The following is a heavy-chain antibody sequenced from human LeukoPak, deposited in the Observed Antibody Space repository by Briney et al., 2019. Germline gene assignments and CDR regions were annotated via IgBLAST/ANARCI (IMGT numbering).Heavy chain of an antibody. D-gene: IGHD4-17*01. CDR3: ARVLYGANYYYYMDV. Sequence: GGSLRLSCAASGFTFSSYSMNWVRQAPGKRLEWVSSISSSSSYIYYADSVKGRFTISRDNAKNSLCLQMNSLRAEDTAVYYCARVLYGANYYYYMDVWGKGTTVTVSS. CDR1: GFTFSSYS. J-gene: IGHJ6*03. CDR2: ISSSSSYI. V-gene: IGHV3-21*01.